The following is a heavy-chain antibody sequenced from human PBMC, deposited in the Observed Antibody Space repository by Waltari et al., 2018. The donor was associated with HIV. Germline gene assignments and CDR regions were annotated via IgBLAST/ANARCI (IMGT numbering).Heavy chain of an antibody. CDR1: QYTFTSYY. CDR3: ARGSLDI. Sequence: QVQLVQSGAEVQKPRASVKVSCKTSQYTFTSYYIHWMRQAPGQGLEWMGLIDPSCGSTTHTQKFRGRVTMTRDTSTSTVYMELSSLTSEDTAVYYCARGSLDIWGQGTLVTVSS. CDR2: IDPSCGST. J-gene: IGHJ4*02. D-gene: IGHD3-16*02. V-gene: IGHV1-46*01.